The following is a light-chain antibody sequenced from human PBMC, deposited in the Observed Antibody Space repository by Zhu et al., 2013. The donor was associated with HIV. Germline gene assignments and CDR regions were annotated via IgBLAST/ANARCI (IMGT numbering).Light chain of an antibody. CDR2: GAS. CDR3: LQYGSSSWT. CDR1: QRVSTYY. V-gene: IGKV3-20*01. Sequence: EIVMAQSPATLSVSPGERATLSSRASQRVSTYYLAWYQKKPGQPPRLLIYGASSRATGIPDRFSGSGSVRDFTLTISRLEPEDFAVYYCLQYGSSSWTFGQGTKVEI. J-gene: IGKJ1*01.